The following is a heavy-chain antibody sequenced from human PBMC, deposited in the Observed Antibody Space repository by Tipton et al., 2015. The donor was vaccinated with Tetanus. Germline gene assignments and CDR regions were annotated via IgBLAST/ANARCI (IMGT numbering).Heavy chain of an antibody. Sequence: LRLSCAVSGGSISSGGYYWSWIRQHPGKGLEWIGYIYYSGSTYYNPSLKSRVTISVDTSKNQFSLKLSSVTAADTAVYYCARGVRKWLGYWGQGTLVTVSS. V-gene: IGHV4-31*02. J-gene: IGHJ4*02. CDR3: ARGVRKWLGY. CDR1: GGSISSGGYY. CDR2: IYYSGST. D-gene: IGHD3-22*01.